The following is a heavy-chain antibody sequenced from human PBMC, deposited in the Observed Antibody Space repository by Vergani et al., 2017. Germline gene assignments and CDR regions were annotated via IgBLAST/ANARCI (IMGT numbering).Heavy chain of an antibody. J-gene: IGHJ5*02. V-gene: IGHV4-4*07. CDR2: IYTSGST. CDR1: GGSISSYY. Sequence: QVQLQESGPGLVKPSETLSLTCTVSGGSISSYYWSWIRQPAGKGLEWIGRIYTSGSTNYNPSLKSRVTMSVDTSKNQFSLKLSSVTAADTAVYYCARDLLGGSYRPSWFDPWGQGTLVTVSS. D-gene: IGHD1-26*01. CDR3: ARDLLGGSYRPSWFDP.